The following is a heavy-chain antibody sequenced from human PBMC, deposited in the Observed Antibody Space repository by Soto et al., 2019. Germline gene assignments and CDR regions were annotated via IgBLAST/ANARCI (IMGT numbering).Heavy chain of an antibody. CDR3: ARGNHRWLQLWYFDL. V-gene: IGHV1-69*12. Sequence: QVQLVQSGAEVKKPGSSVKVSCKASGGTFSNYPISWVRQAPGQGLEWMGGIIPIFGTVNYEQKLQGRVTLTADEYTSTAYMELISLRSEDTDVYYCARGNHRWLQLWYFDLWGRGTLVTVSS. D-gene: IGHD5-12*01. CDR1: GGTFSNYP. CDR2: IIPIFGTV. J-gene: IGHJ2*01.